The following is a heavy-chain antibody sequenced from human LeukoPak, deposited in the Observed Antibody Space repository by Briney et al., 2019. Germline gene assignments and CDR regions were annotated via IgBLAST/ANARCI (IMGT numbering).Heavy chain of an antibody. Sequence: GESLKISCKGSGYNFTNYWIGWVRQMPGKGLEWMAIISPGDSDTRYSPSFQGQVTISADKSINTAYLQWSSLKASDTAMYYCARQTAMGRSGDYWGQGTLVTVSS. V-gene: IGHV5-51*01. CDR2: ISPGDSDT. CDR1: GYNFTNYW. CDR3: ARQTAMGRSGDY. J-gene: IGHJ4*02. D-gene: IGHD5-18*01.